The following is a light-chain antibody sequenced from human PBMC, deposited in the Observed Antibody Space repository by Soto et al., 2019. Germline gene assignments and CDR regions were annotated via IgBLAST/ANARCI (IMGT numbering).Light chain of an antibody. CDR1: SGHTTYI. CDR3: ETWDRDTRV. J-gene: IGLJ3*02. CDR2: LDGSGNY. Sequence: QSVLTQSSSASASLGSSVKLTCTLNSGHTTYIIAWHQQQPGKAPRYLMKLDGSGNYNKGSGVPDRFSGSSSGADRYLVISNLQFEDEADYYCETWDRDTRVFGGGTKVTVL. V-gene: IGLV4-60*02.